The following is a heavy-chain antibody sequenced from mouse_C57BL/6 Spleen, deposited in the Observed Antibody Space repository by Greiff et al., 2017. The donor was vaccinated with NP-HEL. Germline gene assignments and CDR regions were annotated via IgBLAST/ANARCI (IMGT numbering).Heavy chain of an antibody. J-gene: IGHJ1*03. CDR1: GFTFSSYA. V-gene: IGHV5-9-1*02. D-gene: IGHD1-1*01. CDR2: ISSGGDYI. Sequence: EVQLQESGEGLVKPGGSLKLSCAASGFTFSSYAMSWVRQTPEKRLEWVAYISSGGDYIYYADTVKGRFTISRDNARNTLYLQMSSLKSEDTAMYYCTRSYYGSSYRYFDVWGTGTTVTVSS. CDR3: TRSYYGSSYRYFDV.